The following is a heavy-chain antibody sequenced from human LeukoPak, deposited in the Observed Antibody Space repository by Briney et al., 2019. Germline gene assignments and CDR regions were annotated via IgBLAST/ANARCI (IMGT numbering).Heavy chain of an antibody. J-gene: IGHJ6*02. D-gene: IGHD5-18*01. CDR1: GLTVSGNY. Sequence: GGSLILSCAASGLTVSGNYMSWVRQAPGKGLEWVSVIYSGGSTYYADSVKGRFTISRDNSKNTLYLQMNSLRAEDTAVYYCATIDGYNYGSSYYYYGMDVWGQGTTVTVSS. CDR3: ATIDGYNYGSSYYYYGMDV. CDR2: IYSGGST. V-gene: IGHV3-66*01.